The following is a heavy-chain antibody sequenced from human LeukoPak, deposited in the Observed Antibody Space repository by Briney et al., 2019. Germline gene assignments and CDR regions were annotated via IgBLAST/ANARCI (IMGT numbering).Heavy chain of an antibody. J-gene: IGHJ4*02. CDR3: ERVSGLYGSGYFDY. V-gene: IGHV3-48*03. CDR1: GSTFSSYE. Sequence: GGSLRLSFEASGSTFSSYEMSWVRQAPGKGLEWASYISSSGSTKYYADSVKGRFTISRDNAKNSLYLQMNSLRAEDTAVYYCERVSGLYGSGYFDYWGQGALVTASS. D-gene: IGHD6-19*01. CDR2: ISSSGSTK.